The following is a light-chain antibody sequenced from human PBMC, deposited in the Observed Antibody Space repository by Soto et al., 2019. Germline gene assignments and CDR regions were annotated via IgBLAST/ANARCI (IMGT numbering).Light chain of an antibody. CDR3: STYTSSSKV. V-gene: IGLV2-14*01. J-gene: IGLJ1*01. Sequence: QSALTQPASVSGSPGQSITISFTGTSSDVGGYNYVSWYQQHPGKAPKLMIYEVSNRPSGVSNRFSGSKSGNTASLTISGLQAEDEADYYCSTYTSSSKVFSTGTKVTVL. CDR1: SSDVGGYNY. CDR2: EVS.